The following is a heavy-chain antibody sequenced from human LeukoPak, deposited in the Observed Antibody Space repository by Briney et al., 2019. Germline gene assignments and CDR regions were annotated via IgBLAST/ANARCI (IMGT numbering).Heavy chain of an antibody. Sequence: GGSLRLSCSASGFAFSIYAMHWVRQAPGKGLEYVSAITSNGGSTFHADSVNDRFTISRDNSKNALYLQMNSLRAEDTAVYYCAKGDRSTMIGAFDIWGQGTMVTVSS. CDR2: ITSNGGST. CDR1: GFAFSIYA. J-gene: IGHJ3*02. D-gene: IGHD3-22*01. CDR3: AKGDRSTMIGAFDI. V-gene: IGHV3-64D*08.